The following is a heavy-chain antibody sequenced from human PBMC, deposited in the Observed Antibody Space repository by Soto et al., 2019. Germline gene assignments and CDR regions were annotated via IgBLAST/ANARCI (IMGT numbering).Heavy chain of an antibody. CDR1: GFTFDDYA. CDR2: ISWNSGSI. Sequence: EVQLVESGGGLVQPGRSLRLSCAASGFTFDDYAMHWVRQAPGKGLEWVSGISWNSGSIGYADSVKGRFTISRDNAKNSLYLQMNSLRAEATALYYCAKDISASYYYYYGMDVWGQGTTVTVSS. V-gene: IGHV3-9*01. CDR3: AKDISASYYYYYGMDV. J-gene: IGHJ6*02.